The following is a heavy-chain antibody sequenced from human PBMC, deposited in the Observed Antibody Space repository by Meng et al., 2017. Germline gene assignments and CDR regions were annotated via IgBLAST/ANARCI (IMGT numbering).Heavy chain of an antibody. V-gene: IGHV1-8*01. D-gene: IGHD3/OR15-3a*01. J-gene: IGHJ4*02. CDR2: MNPNSGNT. CDR1: GATFNSYD. CDR3: ARGPNRWTGFDY. Sequence: VQLVESGAGVKKPGASVKVSCKASGATFNSYDINWVRQATGQGLEWMGWMNPNSGNTGYAQKFQGRVTMTRNTSISTAYMELSSLRSEDTAVYYCARGPNRWTGFDYWGQGTLVTVSS.